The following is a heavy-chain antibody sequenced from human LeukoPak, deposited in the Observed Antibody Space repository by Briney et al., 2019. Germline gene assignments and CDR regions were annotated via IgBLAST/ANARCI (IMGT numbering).Heavy chain of an antibody. CDR1: GFTFRSYS. CDR2: ISSSSSTI. V-gene: IGHV3-48*02. J-gene: IGHJ4*02. Sequence: GVSLRLFCAASGFTFRSYSMSWVRQARGKGLEWVSYISSSSSTIYYADSVKGRFTISRDNAKNSLFLQMNSLRDEDTAVYYCARAGLTTYPPNFDYWGQGTLVTVSS. CDR3: ARAGLTTYPPNFDY. D-gene: IGHD1-1*01.